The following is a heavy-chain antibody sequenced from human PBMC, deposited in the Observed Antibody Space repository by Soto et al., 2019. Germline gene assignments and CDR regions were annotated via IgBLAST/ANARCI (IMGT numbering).Heavy chain of an antibody. J-gene: IGHJ5*02. V-gene: IGHV3-23*01. CDR3: AKGGGSSSPKNNWFDP. CDR1: GFTLSSYA. CDR2: ISGSGGST. Sequence: PGGSLRLSGAASGFTLSSYAMSWVRQAPGKGLEWVSAISGSGGSTYYADSVKGRFTISRDNSKNTLYLQMNSLRAEDTAVYYCAKGGGSSSPKNNWFDPWGQGTLVTVSS. D-gene: IGHD6-6*01.